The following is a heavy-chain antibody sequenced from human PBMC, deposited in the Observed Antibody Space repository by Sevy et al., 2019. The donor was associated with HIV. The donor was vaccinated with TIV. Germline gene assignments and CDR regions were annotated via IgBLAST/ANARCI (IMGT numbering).Heavy chain of an antibody. D-gene: IGHD6-19*01. J-gene: IGHJ3*02. V-gene: IGHV3-53*01. CDR1: GFTVSSVY. CDR3: ARESGYSSSPGAFDI. Sequence: GESLKISCAASGFTVSSVYMSWVRQAPGKGLEWVSLIYDAGSTYFADSVEGRFTISRDDSKNTLYLQMNSLRAKDTAVYFCARESGYSSSPGAFDIWGQGTMVTVSS. CDR2: IYDAGST.